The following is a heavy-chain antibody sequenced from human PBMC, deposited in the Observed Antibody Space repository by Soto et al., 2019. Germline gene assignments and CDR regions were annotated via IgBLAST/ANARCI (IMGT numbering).Heavy chain of an antibody. CDR1: GGSISSYY. CDR2: IYYSGST. J-gene: IGHJ4*02. CDR3: ARVYSGSYSDS. V-gene: IGHV4-59*12. D-gene: IGHD1-26*01. Sequence: PSETLSLTYTVSGGSISSYYWSWIRQPPGKGLEWIGYIYYSGSTNYNPSLKSRVTISVDKSKNQFSLKLSSVTAADTAVYYCARVYSGSYSDSWGQGTLVTVSS.